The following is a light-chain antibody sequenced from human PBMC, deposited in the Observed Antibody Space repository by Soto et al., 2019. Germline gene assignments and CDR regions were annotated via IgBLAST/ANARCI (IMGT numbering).Light chain of an antibody. CDR2: EVS. Sequence: QSVLTQPPSASGSPGQSVTISCTGTSSVVGGYNYVSWYQQHPGKAPKLIIYEVSKRPSGVPDRFSGSKSGNTASLTVSGLQAEDEADYYCSSHSVSNNHVFGTGTKVTVL. J-gene: IGLJ1*01. V-gene: IGLV2-8*01. CDR3: SSHSVSNNHV. CDR1: SSVVGGYNY.